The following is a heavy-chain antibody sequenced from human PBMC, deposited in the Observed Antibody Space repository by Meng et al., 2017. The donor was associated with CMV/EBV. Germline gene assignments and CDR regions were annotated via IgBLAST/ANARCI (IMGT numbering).Heavy chain of an antibody. D-gene: IGHD5-12*01. CDR1: GYTFTVYY. CDR2: INPNSAGT. CDR3: ARFCLTRLPFLSGYDAYFDY. Sequence: VRLLRSELEGKKTGDSGKASVRASGYTFTVYYMKWVRQAPGQVLEWMGWINPNSAGTSDAQKFQGRVTMTMDTSISKVYMELSRLRSDDTAVYYCARFCLTRLPFLSGYDAYFDYWGQGTLVTVSS. V-gene: IGHV1-2*02. J-gene: IGHJ4*02.